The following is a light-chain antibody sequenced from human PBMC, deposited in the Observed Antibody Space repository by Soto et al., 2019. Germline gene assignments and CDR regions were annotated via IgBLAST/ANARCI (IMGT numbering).Light chain of an antibody. CDR1: SSNIGAGYD. CDR3: QSYDSSLSGAV. J-gene: IGLJ7*01. V-gene: IGLV1-40*01. CDR2: GNS. Sequence: QSVLTQPPSVSGAPGQRVTISCTGSSSNIGAGYDVHWYQQLPGTAPKLLIHGNSNRPSGVPDRFSGSKSGTSASLAITGRQAEDEADYYCQSYDSSLSGAVFGGGTQLTVL.